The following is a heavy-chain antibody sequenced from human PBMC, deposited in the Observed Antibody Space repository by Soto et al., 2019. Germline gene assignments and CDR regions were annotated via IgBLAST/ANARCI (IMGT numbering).Heavy chain of an antibody. V-gene: IGHV3-30*04. D-gene: IGHD4-17*01. CDR3: ARDCDYGDYYYYGMDV. CDR2: ISYDGSNK. Sequence: GESLKISCAASGFTFSSYAMHWVRQAPGKGLEWVAVISYDGSNKYYADSVKGRFTISRDNSKNTLYLQMNSLRAEDTAVYYCARDCDYGDYYYYGMDVWGQGTTVTVSS. J-gene: IGHJ6*02. CDR1: GFTFSSYA.